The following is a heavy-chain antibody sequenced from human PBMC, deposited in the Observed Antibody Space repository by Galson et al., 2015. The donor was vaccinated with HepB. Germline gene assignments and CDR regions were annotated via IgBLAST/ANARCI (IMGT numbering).Heavy chain of an antibody. D-gene: IGHD4-11*01. CDR1: GFTFSSYG. V-gene: IGHV3-33*06. Sequence: SLRLSCAASGFTFSSYGMHWVRQAPGKGLEWVAVIWYDGSNKYYADSVKGRFTISRDNSKNTLYLQMNSLRAEDTAVYYCAKDPKFYSNEGNSYYYGMDVWGQGTPVTVSS. J-gene: IGHJ6*02. CDR3: AKDPKFYSNEGNSYYYGMDV. CDR2: IWYDGSNK.